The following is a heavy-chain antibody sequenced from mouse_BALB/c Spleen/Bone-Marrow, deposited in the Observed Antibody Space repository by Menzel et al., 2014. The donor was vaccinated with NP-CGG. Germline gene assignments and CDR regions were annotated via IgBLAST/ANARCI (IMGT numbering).Heavy chain of an antibody. CDR1: GYAFTDRW. Sequence: QVQLQQSGTELVMPGASVKMSCKASGYAFTDRWIHWVKQRPGQGLEWIGAIDTSDSYTNYNQKFKGKATLTVDESSSTAYIHLSRLTSEDSAVYYCARGGDDFSLDYWGQRTSVTVSS. D-gene: IGHD2-4*01. CDR2: IDTSDSYT. J-gene: IGHJ4*01. V-gene: IGHV1-69*01. CDR3: ARGGDDFSLDY.